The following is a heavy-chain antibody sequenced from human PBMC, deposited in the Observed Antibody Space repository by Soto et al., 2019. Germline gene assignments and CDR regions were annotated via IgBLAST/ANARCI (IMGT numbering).Heavy chain of an antibody. D-gene: IGHD3-3*01. J-gene: IGHJ5*02. V-gene: IGHV4-34*01. CDR1: GGSVNGYY. Sequence: SETLSLTCAVYGGSVNGYYWNWIRQPPGKGLEWIGEINHTGGTHSNPSLKSRVTMSVDTAKNQFSLRLSSVTAADTAIYYCATRIAVFGLLIPPFDPWGQGTQVTVSS. CDR2: INHTGGT. CDR3: ATRIAVFGLLIPPFDP.